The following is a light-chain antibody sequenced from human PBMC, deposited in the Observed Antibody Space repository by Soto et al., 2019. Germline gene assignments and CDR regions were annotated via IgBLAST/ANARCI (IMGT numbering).Light chain of an antibody. CDR2: AAS. CDR1: QGIRSD. V-gene: IGKV1-17*01. J-gene: IGKJ2*01. Sequence: DIQMTQSPSSLSASVGDRVTITCRASQGIRSDLGWYQQKPGKAPKRLIYAASSLQSGVPSRYSGSGSGTEFALTISSLQPEDFATNYCLHHNTYPYSFGQGNKLDIK. CDR3: LHHNTYPYS.